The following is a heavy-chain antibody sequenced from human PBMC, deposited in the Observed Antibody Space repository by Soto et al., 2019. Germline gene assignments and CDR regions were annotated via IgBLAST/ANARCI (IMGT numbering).Heavy chain of an antibody. CDR3: ARGLVVAAQGGGY. CDR1: GFTFSSYA. D-gene: IGHD2-15*01. J-gene: IGHJ4*02. V-gene: IGHV3-30-3*01. CDR2: ISYDGSNK. Sequence: QVQLVESGGGVVQPGRSLRLSCAASGFTFSSYAMHWVRQAPGKGLEWVAVISYDGSNKYYADSVKGRFTISRDNSKNTLYLQMTSLSAEDRAVYYCARGLVVAAQGGGYWGQGTLVTVSS.